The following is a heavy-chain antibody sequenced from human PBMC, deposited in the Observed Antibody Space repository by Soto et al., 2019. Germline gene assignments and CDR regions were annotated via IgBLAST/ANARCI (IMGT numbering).Heavy chain of an antibody. D-gene: IGHD3-16*01. J-gene: IGHJ6*02. V-gene: IGHV3-74*01. CDR1: GFTFSSYW. CDR2: IMSDGSGT. CDR3: ARSRGSGGVEYNMDV. Sequence: EVQLVESGGGLVQPGGSLRLSCAASGFTFSSYWMHWVRQGPGEGLVWVSRIMSDGSGTTYADSVKGRFPIARVNAQNTPYLQMNSLRAEDTAVYHCARSRGSGGVEYNMDVWGQGTTVTVSS.